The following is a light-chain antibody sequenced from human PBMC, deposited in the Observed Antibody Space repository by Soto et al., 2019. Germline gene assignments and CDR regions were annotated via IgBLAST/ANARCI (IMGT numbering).Light chain of an antibody. CDR1: QSLLNSNGYNC. V-gene: IGKV2-28*01. Sequence: DIVMTQSPLSLPVTPGEPASISCRSSQSLLNSNGYNCLEWYLQKPGQSPQLLIYLGSNRASGVPDRFSGSGSGTVFTLKISRVEAEDVGVYFCMQSLQTPLTFGQGTKVEIK. CDR2: LGS. CDR3: MQSLQTPLT. J-gene: IGKJ1*01.